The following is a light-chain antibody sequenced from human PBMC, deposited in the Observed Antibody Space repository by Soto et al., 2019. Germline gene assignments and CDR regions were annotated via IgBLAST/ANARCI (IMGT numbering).Light chain of an antibody. CDR2: GNS. J-gene: IGLJ1*01. CDR3: QSYDSSLSGYV. Sequence: QSVLTQPPSVSGAPGQRATISCTGSSSNIGAGYDVHWYQQLPGTAPKLLIYGNSNRPSGVPDRFSGSKYGTSASLAITGLQAEDEADYYCQSYDSSLSGYVFGTGTKLTVL. V-gene: IGLV1-40*01. CDR1: SSNIGAGYD.